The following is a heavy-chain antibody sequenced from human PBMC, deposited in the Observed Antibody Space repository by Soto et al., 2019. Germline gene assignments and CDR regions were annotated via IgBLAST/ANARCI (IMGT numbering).Heavy chain of an antibody. D-gene: IGHD6-19*01. Sequence: EVQLVESGGGLVQPGGSLRLSCAASGFTFSSYWMHWVRQAPGKGLVWVSRINSDGSSTSYADSVKGRFTISRDNAKNTLYLQMNSLRAEDTAVYYCARDEAVDGPERDYYYYYGMDVWGQGTTVTVSS. V-gene: IGHV3-74*01. CDR1: GFTFSSYW. CDR3: ARDEAVDGPERDYYYYYGMDV. CDR2: INSDGSST. J-gene: IGHJ6*02.